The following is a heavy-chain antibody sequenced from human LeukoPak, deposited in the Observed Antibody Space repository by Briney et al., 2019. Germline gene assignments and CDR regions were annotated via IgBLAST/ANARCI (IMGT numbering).Heavy chain of an antibody. CDR3: AKDRGDYNSYFDF. V-gene: IGHV1-46*01. CDR2: INPTDATT. J-gene: IGHJ4*02. D-gene: IGHD4-17*01. Sequence: ASVKVSCKASGYSFTKYYMDWVRQAPGQGLEWMGAINPTDATTYYAQTLQGRVTMTRDTSTSTVYMELSSLRYEDTAVYYCAKDRGDYNSYFDFWGQGTLVTVSS. CDR1: GYSFTKYY.